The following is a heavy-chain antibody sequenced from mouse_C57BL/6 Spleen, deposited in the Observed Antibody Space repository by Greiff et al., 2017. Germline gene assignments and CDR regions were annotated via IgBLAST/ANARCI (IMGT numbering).Heavy chain of an antibody. CDR3: ARPMITLYAMDY. V-gene: IGHV5-12*01. J-gene: IGHJ4*01. D-gene: IGHD2-4*01. Sequence: EVKLVESGGGLVQPGGSLKLSCAASGFTFSDYYMYWVRQTPEKRLEWVAYISNGGGSTYYPDTVKGRFTISRDNAKNTLYLQMSRLKSEDTAMYYCARPMITLYAMDYWGQGTSVTVSS. CDR2: ISNGGGST. CDR1: GFTFSDYY.